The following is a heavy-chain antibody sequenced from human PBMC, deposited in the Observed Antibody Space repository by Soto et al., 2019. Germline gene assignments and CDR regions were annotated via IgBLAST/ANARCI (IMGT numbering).Heavy chain of an antibody. V-gene: IGHV4-39*01. CDR2: IYYSGST. CDR3: ARHYYDSSLDSWFDP. D-gene: IGHD3-22*01. Sequence: SETLSLTCTVSGGSISSSSYYWGWIRQPPGKGLEWIGSIYYSGSTYYNPSLKSRVTISVDTSKNQFSLKLSSVTAADTAVYYCARHYYDSSLDSWFDPWGQGTLVTV. J-gene: IGHJ5*02. CDR1: GGSISSSSYY.